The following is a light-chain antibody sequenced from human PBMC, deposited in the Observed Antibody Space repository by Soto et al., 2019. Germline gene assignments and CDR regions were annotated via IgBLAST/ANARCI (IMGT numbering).Light chain of an antibody. Sequence: EIVLTQSPGTLSLSPGERATLSCRASQTVTSNYLAWYQRKPGQAPRLLIYGASSRATDIPDRFSGSGSGTDFTLTISSLQSEDFAVYYCQQYNKWPLTFGGGTKVEIK. V-gene: IGKV3-20*01. J-gene: IGKJ4*01. CDR2: GAS. CDR3: QQYNKWPLT. CDR1: QTVTSNY.